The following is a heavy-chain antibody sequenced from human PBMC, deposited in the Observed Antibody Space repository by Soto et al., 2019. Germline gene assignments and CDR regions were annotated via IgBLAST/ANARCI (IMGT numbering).Heavy chain of an antibody. D-gene: IGHD2-2*01. CDR3: AREGYCSSTSCYRDAFDI. V-gene: IGHV4-59*01. CDR2: IYYSGST. Sequence: LSLTCTVSGGSISSYYWSWIRQPPGKGLEWIGYIYYSGSTNYNPSLKSRVTISVDTSKNQFSLKLSSVTAADTAVYYCAREGYCSSTSCYRDAFDIWGQGTMVTVSS. CDR1: GGSISSYY. J-gene: IGHJ3*02.